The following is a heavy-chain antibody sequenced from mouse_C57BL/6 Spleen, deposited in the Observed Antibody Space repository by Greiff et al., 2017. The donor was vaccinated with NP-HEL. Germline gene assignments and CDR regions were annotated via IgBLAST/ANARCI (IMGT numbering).Heavy chain of an antibody. CDR3: TKTGNAMDY. V-gene: IGHV1-15*01. D-gene: IGHD4-1*01. CDR2: IDPETGGT. CDR1: GYTFTDYE. J-gene: IGHJ4*01. Sequence: VQLQQSGAELVRPGASVTLSCKASGYTFTDYEMHWVKQTPVHGLEWIGAIDPETGGTAYNQKFKGKAILTADKSSSTAYMELRSPTSEDSAVYYCTKTGNAMDYWGQGTSVTVSS.